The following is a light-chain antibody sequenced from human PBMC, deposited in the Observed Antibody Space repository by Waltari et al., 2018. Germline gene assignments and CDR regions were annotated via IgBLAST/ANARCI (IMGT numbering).Light chain of an antibody. J-gene: IGLJ3*02. CDR1: SGSISSNY. V-gene: IGLV6-57*04. Sequence: NFMLTQPHSVSESPGKTVTISCTRSSGSISSNYVQWYQQRPGSAPTTVIYENTQRPSGVSDRFSGSIDSSSNSAPLTISGLKAEDEADYYCQSYYGTDWVFGGGTKLTVL. CDR3: QSYYGTDWV. CDR2: ENT.